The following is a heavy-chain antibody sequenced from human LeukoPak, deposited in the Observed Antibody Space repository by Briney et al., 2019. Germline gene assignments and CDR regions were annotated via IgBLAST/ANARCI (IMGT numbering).Heavy chain of an antibody. D-gene: IGHD6-19*01. CDR3: AKSSRYGTGWYGKIDY. Sequence: GGSLRLSCTASKFTFSHYGMQWVRQAPGKGLEWVAVISSDGSIKIYADSVKGRFTLSRDNSINTVDLQMNSLRADDTAVYYCAKSSRYGTGWYGKIDYWGQGTLVTVSS. V-gene: IGHV3-30*18. CDR1: KFTFSHYG. CDR2: ISSDGSIK. J-gene: IGHJ4*02.